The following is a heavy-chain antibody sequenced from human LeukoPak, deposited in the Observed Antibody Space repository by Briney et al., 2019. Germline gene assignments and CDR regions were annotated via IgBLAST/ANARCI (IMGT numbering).Heavy chain of an antibody. CDR3: ARTHTVTTSFDY. D-gene: IGHD4-11*01. J-gene: IGHJ4*02. CDR1: GGSISSGDYY. Sequence: LSLTCTVSGGSISSGDYYWSWIRQAPGKGLEWVSYISSSGSPIYYADSVKGRFTISRDNAKNSLYLQMNSLRAEDTAVYYCARTHTVTTSFDYWGQGTLVTVSS. CDR2: ISSSGSPI. V-gene: IGHV3-11*04.